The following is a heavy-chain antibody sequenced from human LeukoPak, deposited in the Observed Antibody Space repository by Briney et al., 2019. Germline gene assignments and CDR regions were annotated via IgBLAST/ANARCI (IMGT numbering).Heavy chain of an antibody. CDR2: IYPSDSDT. CDR1: GYRFTSYW. D-gene: IGHD1-26*01. CDR3: ARRYSGRYDFDY. Sequence: GASLQISSKGSGYRFTSYWIGWVRPMPGKGLEWMGIIYPSDSDTRDSPSFQGQVTISADKSISTAYLHWSSLKASDSAMYYCARRYSGRYDFDYWGQGTLVTVSS. J-gene: IGHJ4*02. V-gene: IGHV5-51*01.